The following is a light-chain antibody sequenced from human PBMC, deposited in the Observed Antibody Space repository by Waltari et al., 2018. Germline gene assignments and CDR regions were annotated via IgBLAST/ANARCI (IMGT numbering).Light chain of an antibody. CDR3: QSYDSSLSGSV. J-gene: IGLJ2*01. Sequence: QSVLTQPPSVSGAPGQRVTLHCTGSSSNIGAGYDVHWYQQLPGPAPKLLIHGNSNRPSGVPDRFSGSKSGTSASLAITGLQAEDEADYYCQSYDSSLSGSVFGGGTKLTVL. CDR2: GNS. CDR1: SSNIGAGYD. V-gene: IGLV1-40*01.